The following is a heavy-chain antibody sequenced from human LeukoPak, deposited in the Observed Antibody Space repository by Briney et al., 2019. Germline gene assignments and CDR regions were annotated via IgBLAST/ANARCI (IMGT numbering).Heavy chain of an antibody. D-gene: IGHD3-22*01. Sequence: SVKVSCKASGGTFISYAISWVRQAPGQGLEWMGGIIPIFGTANYAQKFQGRVTITADESTSTAYMELSSLRSEGTAVYYCARGPHYDSSGYHSPFDYWGQGTLVTVSS. CDR3: ARGPHYDSSGYHSPFDY. CDR1: GGTFISYA. V-gene: IGHV1-69*13. CDR2: IIPIFGTA. J-gene: IGHJ4*02.